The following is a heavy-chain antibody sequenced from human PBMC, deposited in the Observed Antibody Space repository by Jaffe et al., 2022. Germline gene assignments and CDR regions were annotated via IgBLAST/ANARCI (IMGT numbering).Heavy chain of an antibody. D-gene: IGHD6-19*01. CDR1: GYTFTSYY. CDR2: INPNGGST. V-gene: IGHV1-46*01. CDR3: ARELAVTGLDI. J-gene: IGHJ3*02. Sequence: QVQLVQSGAEVKKSGASVKVSCKASGYTFTSYYMHWVRQAPGQGLEWMGKINPNGGSTNYAPEFQDRVTVTRDTSTSRVYMELSSLRSEDTAVYYCARELAVTGLDIWGQGTMVTVSS.